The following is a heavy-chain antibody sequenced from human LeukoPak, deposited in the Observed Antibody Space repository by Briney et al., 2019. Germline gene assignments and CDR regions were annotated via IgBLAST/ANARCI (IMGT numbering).Heavy chain of an antibody. J-gene: IGHJ5*02. Sequence: SVKVSCKASGGTFSSYAISWVRQAPGQGLEWMGRIIPILGIANYAQKFQGRVTITADKSTSTAYMELSSLRSEDTAVYYCARRVDSSLRFNWFDPWGQGTLVTVSS. D-gene: IGHD6-6*01. CDR2: IIPILGIA. CDR3: ARRVDSSLRFNWFDP. V-gene: IGHV1-69*04. CDR1: GGTFSSYA.